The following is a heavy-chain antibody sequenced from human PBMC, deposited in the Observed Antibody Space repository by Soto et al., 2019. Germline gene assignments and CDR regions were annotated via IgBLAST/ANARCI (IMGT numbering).Heavy chain of an antibody. D-gene: IGHD6-13*01. Sequence: QVQLVQSGAEVKKPGSSVKVSCKASGGTFSSYAISWVRQAPGQGLEWMGGIIPIFGTANYAQKFQGRVKITADKSTSTDYMELSSLRSEDTAVYYCARDYSRINYYYGMDVWGQGTTVTVSS. CDR3: ARDYSRINYYYGMDV. J-gene: IGHJ6*02. CDR1: GGTFSSYA. CDR2: IIPIFGTA. V-gene: IGHV1-69*06.